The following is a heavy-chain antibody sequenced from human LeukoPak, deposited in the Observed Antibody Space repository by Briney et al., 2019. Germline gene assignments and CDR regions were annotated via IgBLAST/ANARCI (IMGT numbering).Heavy chain of an antibody. J-gene: IGHJ4*02. CDR1: GGSISSHY. CDR2: IYYSGST. CDR3: ASGSGWYSGYALDY. V-gene: IGHV4-59*11. Sequence: SETLSLTCTVSGGSISSHYWSWIRQPPGKGLEWIGYIYYSGSTNYNPSLKSRVTISVDTSKNQFSLKLSSVTAADTAVYYCASGSGWYSGYALDYWGQGTLVTVSS. D-gene: IGHD5-12*01.